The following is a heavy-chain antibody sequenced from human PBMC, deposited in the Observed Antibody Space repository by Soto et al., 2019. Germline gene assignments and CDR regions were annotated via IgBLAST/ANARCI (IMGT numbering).Heavy chain of an antibody. J-gene: IGHJ5*02. D-gene: IGHD3-16*01. V-gene: IGHV4-59*08. Sequence: SETQPLTYTVSCGYFIPNYWSCILQPPGKGLEWVRYIYYGGTTSYNPSLQSRVTISLETSKSQFSLRLTSVTAADTAVHYCARLGAYCQSLDPWGPGTLVTVSS. CDR2: IYYGGTT. CDR1: CGYFIPNY. CDR3: ARLGAYCQSLDP.